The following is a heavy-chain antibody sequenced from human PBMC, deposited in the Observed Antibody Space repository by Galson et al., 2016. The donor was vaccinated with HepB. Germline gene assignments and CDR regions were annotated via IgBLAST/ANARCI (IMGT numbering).Heavy chain of an antibody. V-gene: IGHV3-74*01. D-gene: IGHD2-2*01. J-gene: IGHJ5*02. Sequence: SLRLSCAASGFAFSSHWMHWVRQAPGKGLVWVSRINSDGTTSNYADSVKGRFTISRDNAKNTLYLQMDSLRAEDTAVYYCVRDHSVVPATAYNWFDPWGQGTRVTVSS. CDR3: VRDHSVVPATAYNWFDP. CDR2: INSDGTTS. CDR1: GFAFSSHW.